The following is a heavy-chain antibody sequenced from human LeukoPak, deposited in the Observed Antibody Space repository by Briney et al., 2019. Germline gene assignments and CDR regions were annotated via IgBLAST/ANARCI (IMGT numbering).Heavy chain of an antibody. J-gene: IGHJ3*02. CDR2: IYYNGNP. Sequence: SETLSLTCNVSGGSIGGHTFYWDWIRQPPGKGLEWIATIYYNGNPFYNPSLKSRVAISIDISKSQFSLHLSSVTAADTAIYYCARLTALAGHRGAFDIWGPGTMVTVSS. D-gene: IGHD6-19*01. V-gene: IGHV4-39*01. CDR3: ARLTALAGHRGAFDI. CDR1: GGSIGGHTFY.